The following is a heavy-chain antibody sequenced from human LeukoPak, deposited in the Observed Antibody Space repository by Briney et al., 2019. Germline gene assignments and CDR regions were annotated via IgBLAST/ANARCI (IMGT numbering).Heavy chain of an antibody. CDR1: GGTFSSYA. D-gene: IGHD3-22*01. CDR3: ARDGGTYYYDSSGYSPLDY. V-gene: IGHV1-69*04. Sequence: PVKVSCKASGGTFSSYAISWVRQAPGQGLEWMGRIIPILGIANYAQKFQGRVTITADKSTSTAYMELGSLRSEDTAVYYCARDGGTYYYDSSGYSPLDYWGQGTLVTVSS. CDR2: IIPILGIA. J-gene: IGHJ4*02.